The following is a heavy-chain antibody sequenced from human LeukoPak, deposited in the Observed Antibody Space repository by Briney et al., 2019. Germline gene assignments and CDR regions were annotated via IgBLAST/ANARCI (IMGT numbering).Heavy chain of an antibody. D-gene: IGHD2-15*01. J-gene: IGHJ4*02. CDR2: IRYDGSNK. V-gene: IGHV3-30*02. Sequence: GGSLRLSCAASGFTFSSYGMQWVRQAPGKGLEWVAFIRYDGSNKYYADSVKGRFTISRDNSKNTLYLQMNSPRAEDTAVYYCAKDLSVVAAAVDYWGQGTLVTVSS. CDR1: GFTFSSYG. CDR3: AKDLSVVAAAVDY.